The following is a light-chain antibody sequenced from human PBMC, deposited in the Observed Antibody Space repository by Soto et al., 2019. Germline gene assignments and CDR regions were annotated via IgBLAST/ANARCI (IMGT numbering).Light chain of an antibody. V-gene: IGKV1-5*01. Sequence: DIQMTQSPSTLSASVGDRVTITCRASQSISNRLAWYHQKPGKTPNLLTYDASNLGSGVPSRFSGSGSGTEFTLTISSLQPDDFATYYCQQYDTYSTFGQGTKVDIK. CDR1: QSISNR. CDR3: QQYDTYST. CDR2: DAS. J-gene: IGKJ1*01.